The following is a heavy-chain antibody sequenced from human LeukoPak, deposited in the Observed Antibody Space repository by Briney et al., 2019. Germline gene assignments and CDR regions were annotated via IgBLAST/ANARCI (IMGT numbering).Heavy chain of an antibody. CDR3: ARETARITMVRGVITSSDY. CDR1: GFTFSSYS. Sequence: GGSLRLSCAASGFTFSSYSMNWVRQAPGKGLEWVSSISSSSNSIYYADSVRGRFTISRDNAKNSLYLQMNSLRAEDTAVYYCARETARITMVRGVITSSDYWGQGTLVTVSS. D-gene: IGHD3-10*01. V-gene: IGHV3-21*04. J-gene: IGHJ4*02. CDR2: ISSSSNSI.